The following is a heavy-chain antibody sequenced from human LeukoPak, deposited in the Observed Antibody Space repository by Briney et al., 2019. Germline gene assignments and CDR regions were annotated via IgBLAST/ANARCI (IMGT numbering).Heavy chain of an antibody. V-gene: IGHV4-4*07. CDR2: IYTSGST. D-gene: IGHD1-26*01. Sequence: SETLSLTCTVSGGSISSYYWSWIRQPAGKGLKGIGRIYTSGSTNYNASPKSRVSMSVDTSKSQFSMKLSSVTAADTAVFYCARENSGSYREFDYWGQGTLVTVSS. J-gene: IGHJ4*02. CDR3: ARENSGSYREFDY. CDR1: GGSISSYY.